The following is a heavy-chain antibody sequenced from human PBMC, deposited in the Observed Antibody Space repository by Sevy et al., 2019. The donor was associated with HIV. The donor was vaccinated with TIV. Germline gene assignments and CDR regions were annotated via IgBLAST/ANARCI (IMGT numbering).Heavy chain of an antibody. D-gene: IGHD3-22*01. Sequence: GGSLRLSCAASGFTFNTYAMSWVRQAPGKGLEWVSAISGSAFNTYYADSVKGRLTISRDNSKNTLYLQMNSLRAEDTAVYYCAKEGPRYNYDSSGSFDYWGQGTLVSVSS. CDR3: AKEGPRYNYDSSGSFDY. V-gene: IGHV3-23*01. CDR2: ISGSAFNT. J-gene: IGHJ4*02. CDR1: GFTFNTYA.